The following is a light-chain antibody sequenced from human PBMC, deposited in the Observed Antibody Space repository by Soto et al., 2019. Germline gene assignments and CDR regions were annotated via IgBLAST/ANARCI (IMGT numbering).Light chain of an antibody. CDR1: QSVSSY. J-gene: IGKJ4*01. V-gene: IGKV3-11*01. CDR3: QQRRDWPLT. CDR2: DAS. Sequence: EIVLTQSPATLSLSPGERATLSCRASQSVSSYLAWYQQKPGQAPRLLISDASNRATGIPARFSGSGSGTDFTLTGSSLEPEAFAVYYCQQRRDWPLTFGGGTKVEI.